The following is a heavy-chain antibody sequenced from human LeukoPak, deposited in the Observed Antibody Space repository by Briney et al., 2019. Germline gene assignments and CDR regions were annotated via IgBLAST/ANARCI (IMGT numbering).Heavy chain of an antibody. V-gene: IGHV3-30*02. D-gene: IGHD2-2*03. J-gene: IGHJ4*02. CDR1: GFTFSSYG. CDR2: IRYDGSNK. Sequence: GGSLRLSCAASGFTFSSYGMHWVRQAPGKGLEWVAFIRYDGSNKYYADSVKGRFTISRDNSKNTLYLQMNSLRAEDTAVYYCAKDGYCSSTSCQFFDYWGQGTLVTVSS. CDR3: AKDGYCSSTSCQFFDY.